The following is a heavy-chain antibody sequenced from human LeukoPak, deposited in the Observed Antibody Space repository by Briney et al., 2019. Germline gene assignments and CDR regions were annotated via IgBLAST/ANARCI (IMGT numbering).Heavy chain of an antibody. V-gene: IGHV3-9*01. J-gene: IGHJ3*02. CDR3: AKGANQLPVDAFDI. Sequence: SRRLACAASAFTFDDYAMHWVRHAPGEGLEWDSGISWNSGSIGYADSVKSRFTISRDNAKSSLYLQMNSLRAEDTALYYCAKGANQLPVDAFDIWGQGTMVTVSS. CDR1: AFTFDDYA. D-gene: IGHD4-23*01. CDR2: ISWNSGSI.